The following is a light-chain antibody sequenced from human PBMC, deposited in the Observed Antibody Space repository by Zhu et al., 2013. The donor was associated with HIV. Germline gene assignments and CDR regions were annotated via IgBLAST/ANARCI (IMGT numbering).Light chain of an antibody. Sequence: DIVMTQSPDSLAVSLGEGATIHCKSSQSVFYRPSNKNYLAWYRQKPGQPPQLLIYWASTRESGVPDRFSGSGSGTDFTLTISSLQAEDVAFYYCQQYYTIPRTFGQGTKLEIK. J-gene: IGKJ2*01. CDR3: QQYYTIPRT. V-gene: IGKV4-1*01. CDR1: QSVFYRPSNKNY. CDR2: WAS.